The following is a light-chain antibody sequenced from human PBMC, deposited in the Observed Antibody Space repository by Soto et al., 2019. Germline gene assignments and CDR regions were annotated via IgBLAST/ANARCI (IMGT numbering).Light chain of an antibody. CDR3: QQYGSSPIT. CDR1: QSVSSSY. Sequence: EIVLTQSPGTLSLSPGERATLSCRASQSVSSSYLSWYQRKPGQAPRLLIYGASSRATGIPDRFSGSGSGTDFTLTISRLEPEDFAVYSCQQYGSSPITFGQGTRLE. CDR2: GAS. J-gene: IGKJ5*01. V-gene: IGKV3-20*01.